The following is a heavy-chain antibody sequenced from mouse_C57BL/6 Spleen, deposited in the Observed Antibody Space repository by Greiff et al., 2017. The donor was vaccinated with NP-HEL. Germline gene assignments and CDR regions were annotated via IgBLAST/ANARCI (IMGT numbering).Heavy chain of an antibody. J-gene: IGHJ2*01. CDR3: ARVDDYGRYFDY. Sequence: DVKLQESVAELVRPGASVKLSCTASGFTIKNTYMHWVKQRPEQGLEWIGRIDPANGNTKYAPKFQGKATITADTSSSTAYLQLSSLTSEDTAIYYCARVDDYGRYFDYWGQGTTLTVSS. CDR2: IDPANGNT. V-gene: IGHV14-3*01. D-gene: IGHD2-4*01. CDR1: GFTIKNTY.